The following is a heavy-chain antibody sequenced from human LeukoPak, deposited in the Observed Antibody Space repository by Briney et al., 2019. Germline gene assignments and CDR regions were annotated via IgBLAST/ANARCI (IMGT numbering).Heavy chain of an antibody. Sequence: PGGSLRLSCAASGFTLSSYEMNWVRQAPGKGLEWVTNINQDGTMKYYVDSVKGRFTISRDNPKNSLYLQMNSLRAEDTAVYYCARDPDQIEGANFHYWGQGILVTVSS. CDR1: GFTLSSYE. CDR2: INQDGTMK. D-gene: IGHD1-26*01. J-gene: IGHJ4*02. CDR3: ARDPDQIEGANFHY. V-gene: IGHV3-7*01.